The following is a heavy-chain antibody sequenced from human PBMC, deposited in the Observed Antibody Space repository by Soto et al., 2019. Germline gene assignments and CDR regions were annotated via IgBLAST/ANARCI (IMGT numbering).Heavy chain of an antibody. J-gene: IGHJ6*02. D-gene: IGHD6-19*01. CDR1: GFTFSSYG. CDR3: AKSRAVAGGEIYGMDV. V-gene: IGHV3-30*18. Sequence: QVQLVESGGGVVQPGRSLRLSCAASGFTFSSYGMHWVRQAPGKGLEWVAVISYDGSNKYYADSVKGRFTISRDNSENTLYLQMNSLRAEDTAVYYCAKSRAVAGGEIYGMDVWGQGTTVTVSS. CDR2: ISYDGSNK.